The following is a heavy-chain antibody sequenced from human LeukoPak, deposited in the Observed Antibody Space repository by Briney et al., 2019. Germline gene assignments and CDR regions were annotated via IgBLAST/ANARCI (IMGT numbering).Heavy chain of an antibody. CDR1: GINFRSSG. V-gene: IGHV3-30*02. CDR2: IQNDGSDK. CDR3: AREGGRAVPGRFDQ. Sequence: TGGSLRLSCAASGINFRSSGMHWVRQAPGKGLEWVTFIQNDGSDKYYAASVKGRFTISRDNSKNTVYLHTASLRADDTALYYCAREGGRAVPGRFDQWGQGTLVTVSS. D-gene: IGHD6-13*01. J-gene: IGHJ4*02.